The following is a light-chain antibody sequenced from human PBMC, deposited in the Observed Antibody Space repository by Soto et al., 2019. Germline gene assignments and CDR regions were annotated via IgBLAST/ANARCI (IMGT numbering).Light chain of an antibody. Sequence: EIVLTQSPGTLSLSPGERVTLSCRASQSVGSSYLAWYHQKPGQAPRLLIYGASNRATGIPDRFSGSGSGTDFTLTISRLEPEDFAVYYCQQYGNSPQTFGQGTKVEIK. J-gene: IGKJ1*01. CDR1: QSVGSSY. CDR2: GAS. V-gene: IGKV3-20*01. CDR3: QQYGNSPQT.